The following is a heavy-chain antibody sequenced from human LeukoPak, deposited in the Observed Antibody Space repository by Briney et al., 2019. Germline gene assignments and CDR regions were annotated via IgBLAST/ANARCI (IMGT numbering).Heavy chain of an antibody. CDR2: INHSGST. D-gene: IGHD6-13*01. J-gene: IGHJ5*02. Sequence: SETLSLTCAVYGESFSGYYWSWIRQPPGKGLEWIGEINHSGSTNYNPSLKSRVTISVDTSKNQFSLKLGSVTAADTAVYYCASGRGSWLYNWFDPWGQGTLVTVSS. CDR3: ASGRGSWLYNWFDP. V-gene: IGHV4-34*01. CDR1: GESFSGYY.